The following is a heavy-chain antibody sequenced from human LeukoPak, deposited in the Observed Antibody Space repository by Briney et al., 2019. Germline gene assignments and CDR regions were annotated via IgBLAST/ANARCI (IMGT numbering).Heavy chain of an antibody. CDR1: GGSIRSSSYY. J-gene: IGHJ4*02. CDR2: IYYSGST. D-gene: IGHD3-22*01. CDR3: ARLTQTNYYDSSGYYPDY. V-gene: IGHV4-39*01. Sequence: SETLSLTCTVSGGSIRSSSYYWGWIRQYPGKGPEWIGSIYYSGSTNSNPSLKSRVTISVDTSKIQFSLKLSSVTAADTAVYYCARLTQTNYYDSSGYYPDYWGQGTLVTVSS.